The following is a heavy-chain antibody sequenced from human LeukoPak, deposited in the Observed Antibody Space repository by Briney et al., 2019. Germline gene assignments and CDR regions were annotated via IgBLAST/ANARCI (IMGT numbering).Heavy chain of an antibody. J-gene: IGHJ4*02. V-gene: IGHV3-21*01. D-gene: IGHD2-2*01. Sequence: GGSLRLSCAASGFTFSSYSMNWVRQAPGKGLEWVSSISSSSSYIYYADSVKGRFTISRDNAKNSLYLQMNSLRAEDTAVYYCARADGGYCSSTSCLVFDYWSQGTLVTVSS. CDR1: GFTFSSYS. CDR2: ISSSSSYI. CDR3: ARADGGYCSSTSCLVFDY.